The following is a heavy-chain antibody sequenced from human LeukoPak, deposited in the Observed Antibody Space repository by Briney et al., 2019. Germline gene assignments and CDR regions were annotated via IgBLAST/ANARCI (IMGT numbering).Heavy chain of an antibody. J-gene: IGHJ4*02. Sequence: PGGSLRYSSADPVFSADYAMSCGRRQAPGKGLVWVSRISSDGSSTSYADSVKGRFTISRDNAKNTLDLQKNSLRAEDTAGFYCARSAVSDYALGFWGQGTLVTVSS. D-gene: IGHD5-12*01. CDR3: ARSAVSDYALGF. CDR2: ISSDGSST. V-gene: IGHV3-74*01. CDR1: VFSADYAM.